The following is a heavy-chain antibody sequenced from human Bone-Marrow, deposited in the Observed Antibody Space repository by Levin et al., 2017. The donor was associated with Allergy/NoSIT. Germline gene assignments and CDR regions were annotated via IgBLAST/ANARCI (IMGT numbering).Heavy chain of an antibody. J-gene: IGHJ6*02. Sequence: SSETLSLTCTVSGDSFGNYYWNWIRQSPGKGLEWIGYLSQTVGSKRNPSLESRVSISMDPSKTQFSLKLSSVIAADTAVYYCARMGPSRGDGMDVWGQGTTVTVSS. V-gene: IGHV4-59*01. CDR2: LSQTVGS. CDR1: GDSFGNYY. CDR3: ARMGPSRGDGMDV.